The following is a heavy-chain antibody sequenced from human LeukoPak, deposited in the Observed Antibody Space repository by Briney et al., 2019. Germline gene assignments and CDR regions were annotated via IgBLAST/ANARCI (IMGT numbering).Heavy chain of an antibody. J-gene: IGHJ4*02. Sequence: PSETLSLTCSLSSGSISSYYWTWLRQPPGKTLQWIGNVYFNGDTNFNPSLKSRVTISVDTSNNQFSLKLTSVTAADTAVYYCARQFGPMRSYRHLDHWGPGILVTVSA. V-gene: IGHV4-59*08. CDR3: ARQFGPMRSYRHLDH. CDR2: VYFNGDT. CDR1: SGSISSYY. D-gene: IGHD3-16*02.